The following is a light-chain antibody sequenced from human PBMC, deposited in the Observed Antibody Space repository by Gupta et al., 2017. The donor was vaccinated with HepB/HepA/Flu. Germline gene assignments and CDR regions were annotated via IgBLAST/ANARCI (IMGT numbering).Light chain of an antibody. J-gene: IGKJ2*01. V-gene: IGKV3-11*01. CDR2: DAS. CDR3: QQRSNWPPST. Sequence: EIVLTQSPATLSLSPGERATLSCRASQSVSSYLAWYQQKPGQAPRLLIYDASNRATGIPARFSGSGYGTYLTLTISSREQEDFAVYYCQQRSNWPPSTFGQGTKLEIK. CDR1: QSVSSY.